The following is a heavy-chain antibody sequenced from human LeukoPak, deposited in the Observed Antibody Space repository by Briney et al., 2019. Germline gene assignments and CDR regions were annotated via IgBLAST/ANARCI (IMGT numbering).Heavy chain of an antibody. CDR3: ARLARDIVVVTI. CDR1: GGSISSSSYY. D-gene: IGHD2-21*02. Sequence: PSETLSLTCTVSGGSISSSSYYWGWIRQPPGKGLEWIGSIYYSGSTYYNPSLMRRVTISVDTSTKQFSLKLSSVTAADTAVYYCARLARDIVVVTIWGQGTLVTVSS. V-gene: IGHV4-39*01. CDR2: IYYSGST. J-gene: IGHJ4*02.